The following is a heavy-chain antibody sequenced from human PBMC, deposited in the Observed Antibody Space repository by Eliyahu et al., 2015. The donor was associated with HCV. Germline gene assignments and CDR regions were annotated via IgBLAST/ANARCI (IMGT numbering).Heavy chain of an antibody. CDR1: GFTFSSHA. D-gene: IGHD1-26*01. J-gene: IGHJ6*02. Sequence: EMQLLDSGGGLVQPGGSLRLSCAASGFTFSSHAMSWVRQSPGKGLGWVXAITGSGDGTYYADSVKGRFTISRDNSKNTLYLQMNSLRAEDTALYYCARHQSDKWGSYYGMDVWGQGTTVTVS. V-gene: IGHV3-23*01. CDR3: ARHQSDKWGSYYGMDV. CDR2: ITGSGDGT.